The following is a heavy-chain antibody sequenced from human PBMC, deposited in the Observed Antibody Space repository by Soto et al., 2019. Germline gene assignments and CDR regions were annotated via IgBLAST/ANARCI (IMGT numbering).Heavy chain of an antibody. CDR3: AIWTIAARPR. Sequence: GGSLRLSCAASGFTFSSYGMHWVRQAPGKGLEWVSAISGSGGSTYYADSVKGRFTISRDNSKNTLYLQMNSLRAEDTAVYYCAIWTIAARPRWGQGTLVTVSS. CDR1: GFTFSSYG. J-gene: IGHJ4*02. D-gene: IGHD6-6*01. CDR2: ISGSGGST. V-gene: IGHV3-23*01.